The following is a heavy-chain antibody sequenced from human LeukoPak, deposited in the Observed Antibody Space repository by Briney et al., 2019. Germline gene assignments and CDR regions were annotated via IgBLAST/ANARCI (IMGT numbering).Heavy chain of an antibody. CDR1: GGSFSGYY. CDR2: IYYSGST. D-gene: IGHD6-19*01. Sequence: PSETLSLTCAVYGGSFSGYYWSWIRQPPGKGLEWIGYIYYSGSTNYNPSLKSRVTISVDTSKNQFSLKLSSVTAADTAVYYCAREGAVALGAFDIWGQGTMVTVSS. CDR3: AREGAVALGAFDI. V-gene: IGHV4-59*01. J-gene: IGHJ3*02.